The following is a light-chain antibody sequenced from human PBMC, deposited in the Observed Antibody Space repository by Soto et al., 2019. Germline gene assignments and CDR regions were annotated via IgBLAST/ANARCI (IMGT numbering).Light chain of an antibody. V-gene: IGKV3-20*01. CDR2: GAS. Sequence: DIVLTQSPGTLSLSPGERATLSCRASQSVSSSYLAWYQQKPGQAPMLLIYGASSRATGIPDRFSGSGSGTDFTLTISRLEPEDFAVYYCQQYGSSPWTFGQGTKVEIK. J-gene: IGKJ1*01. CDR1: QSVSSSY. CDR3: QQYGSSPWT.